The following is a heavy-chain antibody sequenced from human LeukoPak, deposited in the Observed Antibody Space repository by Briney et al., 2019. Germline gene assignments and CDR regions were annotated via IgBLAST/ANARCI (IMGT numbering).Heavy chain of an antibody. D-gene: IGHD2-2*01. CDR1: GFTVSSNY. CDR2: IYSGGST. V-gene: IGHV3-66*02. CDR3: ARDVVVPAAMVYYYYGMDV. Sequence: PGGSLRLSCAASGFTVSSNYISWVRQAPGKGLEWGSVIYSGGSTYYADSVKGRFTISRDNSKNTLYLQMNSLRAEDTAVYYCARDVVVPAAMVYYYYGMDVWGQGTTVTVSS. J-gene: IGHJ6*02.